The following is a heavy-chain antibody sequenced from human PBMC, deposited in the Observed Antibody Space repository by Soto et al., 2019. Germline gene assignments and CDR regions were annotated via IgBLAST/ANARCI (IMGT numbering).Heavy chain of an antibody. CDR3: ATGVVIVNYYYYGMDV. Sequence: QVQLVQSGAEVQKPGSSVKVSCKASGGTFSSYAISWVRQAPGQGLEWMGGIIPIFGTANYAQKFQGRVTITADESTSTAYMELSSLRSEDTAVYYCATGVVIVNYYYYGMDVWGQGTTVTVSS. V-gene: IGHV1-69*01. D-gene: IGHD3-3*01. CDR2: IIPIFGTA. J-gene: IGHJ6*02. CDR1: GGTFSSYA.